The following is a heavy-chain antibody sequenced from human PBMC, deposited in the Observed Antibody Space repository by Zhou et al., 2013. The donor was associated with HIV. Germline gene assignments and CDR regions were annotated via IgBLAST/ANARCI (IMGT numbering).Heavy chain of an antibody. Sequence: VQLVQSGAEVKKPGASVKVSCKASGYTFTGYYMHWVRQAPGQGLEWMGWINPHSGGTNFAQKFQGRVTMTRDTSITTAYMELSRLRSDDTAVYYCARDPYSSSFYYYYFMDVWGKGTTVTVSS. D-gene: IGHD6-6*01. J-gene: IGHJ6*03. CDR1: GYTFTGYY. CDR2: INPHSGGT. V-gene: IGHV1-2*02. CDR3: ARDPYSSSFYYYYFMDV.